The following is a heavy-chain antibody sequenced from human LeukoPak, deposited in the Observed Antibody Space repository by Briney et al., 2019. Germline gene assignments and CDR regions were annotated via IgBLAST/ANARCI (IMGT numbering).Heavy chain of an antibody. J-gene: IGHJ3*02. CDR1: GGTFSSYA. CDR2: IIPIFGTA. D-gene: IGHD4-17*01. Sequence: GASVKVSCKASGGTFSSYAISWVRQAPGQGLEWMGGIIPIFGTANYAQKFQGRVTITTDESTSTAYMELSSLRSEDTAVYYCASHYYGDHVGAFDIWGQGTMVTVSS. V-gene: IGHV1-69*05. CDR3: ASHYYGDHVGAFDI.